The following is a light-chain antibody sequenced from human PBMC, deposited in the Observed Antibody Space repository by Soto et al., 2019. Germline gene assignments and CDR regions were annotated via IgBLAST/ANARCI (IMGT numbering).Light chain of an antibody. CDR2: DVS. J-gene: IGLJ2*01. CDR3: SSYTRSSTL. V-gene: IGLV2-14*01. Sequence: QSALTQPASVSGSPGQSITISCTGTSSDVGGYNYVSWYQQHPRKAPKLMIYDVSNRPSGVSNRFSCSKSGNTASLTISGLQDEDEADYYCSSYTRSSTLFGGGTKITVL. CDR1: SSDVGGYNY.